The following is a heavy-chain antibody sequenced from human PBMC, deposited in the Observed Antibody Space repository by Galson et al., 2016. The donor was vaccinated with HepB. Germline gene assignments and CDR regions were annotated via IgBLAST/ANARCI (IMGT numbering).Heavy chain of an antibody. CDR3: ATVYYGY. J-gene: IGHJ4*02. Sequence: CAISGDSVSSNSAAWNWIRQSPSRGLEWLGKIYYRSKWNYDYAVSVKSRITINPDTSKNQFSPQLNSVTPEDTAVYYRATVYYGYWGQGIQVIVSS. CDR1: GDSVSSNSAA. D-gene: IGHD3-10*01. CDR2: IYYRSKWNY. V-gene: IGHV6-1*01.